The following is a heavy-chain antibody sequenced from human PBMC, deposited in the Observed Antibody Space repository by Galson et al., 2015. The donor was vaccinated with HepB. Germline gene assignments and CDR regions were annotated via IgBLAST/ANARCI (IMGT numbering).Heavy chain of an antibody. Sequence: SLRLSCAASGFTLRDYAMHWVRQAPGKGLEWVAFISWDGSKTFYGDSVRGRFTISRDNSKNMLYLEMNSLRGEDTAVFYCVRDHAPAHICGGACYSAGYWGQGALVTVSS. D-gene: IGHD2-21*02. CDR1: GFTLRDYA. V-gene: IGHV3-30-3*01. CDR2: ISWDGSKT. J-gene: IGHJ4*02. CDR3: VRDHAPAHICGGACYSAGY.